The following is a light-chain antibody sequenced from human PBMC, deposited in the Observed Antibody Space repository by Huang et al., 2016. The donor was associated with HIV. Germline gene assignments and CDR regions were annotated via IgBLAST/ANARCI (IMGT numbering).Light chain of an antibody. Sequence: DVVMTPSPLSLPVPLGQPASISCRSSHRLVHSDGNTYLNWFQQSPGQSPRRLIYKVANRDSGVPDRFSGSGSGTDCTLKISRVEAEDVGVYYCMQGTHWPPDTFGQGTKLEIK. CDR3: MQGTHWPPDT. J-gene: IGKJ2*01. CDR2: KVA. V-gene: IGKV2-30*02. CDR1: HRLVHSDGNTY.